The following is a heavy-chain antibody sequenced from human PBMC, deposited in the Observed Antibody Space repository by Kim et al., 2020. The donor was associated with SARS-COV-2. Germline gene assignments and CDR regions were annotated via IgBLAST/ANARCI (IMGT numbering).Heavy chain of an antibody. D-gene: IGHD6-19*01. J-gene: IGHJ4*02. Sequence: ASVKVSCKASGYTFTSYAMHWVRQAPGQRLEWMGWINAGNGNTKYSQKFQGRVTITRDTSASTAYMELSSLRSEDTAVYYCARGWVFSEQWPAFDYWGQGTLVTVSS. V-gene: IGHV1-3*01. CDR2: INAGNGNT. CDR3: ARGWVFSEQWPAFDY. CDR1: GYTFTSYA.